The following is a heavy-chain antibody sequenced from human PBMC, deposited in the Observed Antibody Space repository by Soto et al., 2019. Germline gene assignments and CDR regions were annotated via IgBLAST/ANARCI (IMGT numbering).Heavy chain of an antibody. CDR1: GYTFTSYY. J-gene: IGHJ6*02. Sequence: ASVKVPCNASGYTFTSYYMHWVRQAPGQGLEWMGIINPSGGSTSYAQKFQGRVTMTRDTSTSTVYMELSSLRSEDTAVYYCARDLDFWSGYPSAGGMDVWGQGTTVTVSS. D-gene: IGHD3-3*01. CDR2: INPSGGST. V-gene: IGHV1-46*01. CDR3: ARDLDFWSGYPSAGGMDV.